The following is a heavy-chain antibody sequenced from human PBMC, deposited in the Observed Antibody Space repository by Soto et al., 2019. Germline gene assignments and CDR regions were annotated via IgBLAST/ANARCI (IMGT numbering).Heavy chain of an antibody. CDR2: ISSNSGTI. J-gene: IGHJ4*02. Sequence: DVQLVESGGGLVQPGGSLRLSCAASGFTFTIYPMIWVRQAPGKGLEWLSYISSNSGTIYYADSVKGRFTISRDNAKNSLDLQMNSLRAEDTAVYYCAREGWGGGKGGFDYWGQGNLVTVSS. CDR1: GFTFTIYP. D-gene: IGHD2-15*01. CDR3: AREGWGGGKGGFDY. V-gene: IGHV3-48*01.